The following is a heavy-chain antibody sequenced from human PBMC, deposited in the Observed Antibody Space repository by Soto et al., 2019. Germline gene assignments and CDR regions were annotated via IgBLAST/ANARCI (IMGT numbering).Heavy chain of an antibody. V-gene: IGHV4-34*01. CDR1: GGSFSGYY. D-gene: IGHD6-13*01. CDR2: INHSGST. CDR3: ARGGSSWYYYYYGMDV. Sequence: SETLSLTCAVYGGSFSGYYWSWIRQPPGKGLEWIGEINHSGSTNYNPSLKSRVTISVDTSKNQFSLKLSSVTAADTAVYYCARGGSSWYYYYYGMDVWGQGTTVTVSS. J-gene: IGHJ6*02.